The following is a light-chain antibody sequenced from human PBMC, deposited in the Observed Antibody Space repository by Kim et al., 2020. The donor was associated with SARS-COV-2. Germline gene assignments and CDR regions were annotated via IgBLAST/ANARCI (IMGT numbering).Light chain of an antibody. CDR2: QDN. CDR3: QAWDSSTAVI. Sequence: VSPGQTASITCSGDDLGDKYSSWYQQKPGQSPVVVIYQDNKRPSGIPERFSGSNSGNTATLTITRTQAMDEADYYCQAWDSSTAVIFGGGTQLTVL. J-gene: IGLJ2*01. CDR1: DLGDKY. V-gene: IGLV3-1*01.